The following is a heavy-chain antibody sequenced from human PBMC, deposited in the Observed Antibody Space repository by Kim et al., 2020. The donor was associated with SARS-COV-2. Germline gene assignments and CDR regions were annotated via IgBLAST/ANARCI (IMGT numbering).Heavy chain of an antibody. CDR3: ARQRGYSGYDPYYGMDV. CDR2: ISSSSSTI. V-gene: IGHV3-48*02. J-gene: IGHJ6*02. D-gene: IGHD5-12*01. CDR1: GFTFSSYS. Sequence: GGSLRLSCAASGFTFSSYSMNWVRQAPGKGLEWVSYISSSSSTIYYADSVKGRFTISRDNAKNSLYLQMNSLRDEDTAVYYCARQRGYSGYDPYYGMDVWGQGTTVTVSS.